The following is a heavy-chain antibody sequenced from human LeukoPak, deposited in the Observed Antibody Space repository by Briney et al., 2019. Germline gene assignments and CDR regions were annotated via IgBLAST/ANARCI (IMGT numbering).Heavy chain of an antibody. J-gene: IGHJ6*02. D-gene: IGHD5-18*01. Sequence: GASVKVSCKASGYTFTSYAISWVRQAPGQGLEWMGGISGYNGNTKYAQKVQGRVTMTTDTSTSTAYMELRSLRSDDTAVYYCARGYSYGSDYYYGMDVWGQGTTVTVSS. CDR2: ISGYNGNT. CDR3: ARGYSYGSDYYYGMDV. CDR1: GYTFTSYA. V-gene: IGHV1-18*01.